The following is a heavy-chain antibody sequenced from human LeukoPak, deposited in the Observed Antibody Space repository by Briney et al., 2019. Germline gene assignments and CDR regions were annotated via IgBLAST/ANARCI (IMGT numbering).Heavy chain of an antibody. CDR3: ARGSGYCSGGSCYAMPFYYYYYGMDV. CDR2: IYTSGST. Sequence: SETLSLTCTVSGGSISSYYWSWIRQPPGKGLEWIGYIYTSGSTNYNPSLKSRVTISVDTSKNQFPLKLSSVTAADTAVYYCARGSGYCSGGSCYAMPFYYYYYGMDVWGQGTTVTVSS. D-gene: IGHD2-15*01. V-gene: IGHV4-4*09. CDR1: GGSISSYY. J-gene: IGHJ6*02.